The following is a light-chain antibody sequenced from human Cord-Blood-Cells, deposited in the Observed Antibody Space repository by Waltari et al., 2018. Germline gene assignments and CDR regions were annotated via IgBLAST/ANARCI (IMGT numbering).Light chain of an antibody. J-gene: IGKJ2*01. CDR3: QQYNSYSYT. CDR2: DAS. V-gene: IGKV1-5*01. CDR1: QSISSW. Sequence: DIKMTRSPSPVSTSIGDSLTITCRASQSISSWLAWYQQKPGKAPKLLIYDASSLESGVPSRFSGSGSGTEFTLTISSLQPDDFATYYCQQYNSYSYTFGQGTKLEIK.